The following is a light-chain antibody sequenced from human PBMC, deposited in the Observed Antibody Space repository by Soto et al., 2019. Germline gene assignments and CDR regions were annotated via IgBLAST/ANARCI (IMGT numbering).Light chain of an antibody. CDR2: RTS. CDR1: QSVSSSY. V-gene: IGKV3-15*01. J-gene: IGKJ4*01. Sequence: EIVLTQSPGTLSLSPGERATFSCRASQSVSSSYIAWYQQKRGQAPRRLMFRTSSRATGFPARFSGSGSGTEFNLTISSLQSEDFGVYYCQQYNNWPRATFGGGTKVDIK. CDR3: QQYNNWPRAT.